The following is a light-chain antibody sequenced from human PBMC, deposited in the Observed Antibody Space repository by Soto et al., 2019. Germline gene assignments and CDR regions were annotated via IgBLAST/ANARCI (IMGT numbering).Light chain of an antibody. V-gene: IGKV1-27*01. CDR3: QKYNSAPRT. CDR1: QGISNY. CDR2: AAS. Sequence: DLPMTPSPSSPSATVGDRVTITFRASQGISNYLAWYQQKPGKVPKLLIYAASTLQSGVPSRFSGSGSGTDFTLTISSLQPEDVATYYCQKYNSAPRTFGQGTKVDI. J-gene: IGKJ1*01.